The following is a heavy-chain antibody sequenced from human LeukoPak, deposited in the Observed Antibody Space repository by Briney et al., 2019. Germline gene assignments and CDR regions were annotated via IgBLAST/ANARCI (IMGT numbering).Heavy chain of an antibody. CDR1: GFTFSDYY. CDR2: ISSSSSYT. CDR3: ARLIIVATNFDY. D-gene: IGHD3-16*01. J-gene: IGHJ4*02. Sequence: PGGSLRLSCAASGFTFSDYYMSWIRQAPGKGLEWVSYISSSSSYTNYADSVKGRFTISRDNAKNSLYLQMNSLRAEDTAVYYCARLIIVATNFDYWGQGTLVTVPS. V-gene: IGHV3-11*06.